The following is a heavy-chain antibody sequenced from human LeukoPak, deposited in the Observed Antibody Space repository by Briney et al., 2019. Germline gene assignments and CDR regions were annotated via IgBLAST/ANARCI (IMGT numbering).Heavy chain of an antibody. V-gene: IGHV4-31*03. CDR2: IYYSGGT. CDR3: ARGTLPAYHYDSSGYYSP. CDR1: GGSISSGGYY. D-gene: IGHD3-22*01. J-gene: IGHJ5*02. Sequence: ASETLSLTCTVSGGSISSGGYYWSWIRQHPGKGLEWIGYIYYSGGTYYNPSLKSRVTISVDTSKNQFSLKLSSVTPADTAVYYCARGTLPAYHYDSSGYYSPWGRGTLVTVSS.